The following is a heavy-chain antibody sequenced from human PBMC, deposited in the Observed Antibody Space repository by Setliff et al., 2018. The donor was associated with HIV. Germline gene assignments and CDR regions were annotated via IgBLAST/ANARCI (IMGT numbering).Heavy chain of an antibody. CDR2: IYYSGTT. J-gene: IGHJ3*02. Sequence: SETLSLTCTVSGGSISSSSYYWGWIRQPPGKGLEWIGSIYYSGTTYYNPSLKSRVTISVDKSKNQFSLKLSSVTAADTALYYCARAARGGLQYGPTGHAFDIWGQGTMVTVSS. CDR1: GGSISSSSYY. V-gene: IGHV4-39*01. D-gene: IGHD1-1*01. CDR3: ARAARGGLQYGPTGHAFDI.